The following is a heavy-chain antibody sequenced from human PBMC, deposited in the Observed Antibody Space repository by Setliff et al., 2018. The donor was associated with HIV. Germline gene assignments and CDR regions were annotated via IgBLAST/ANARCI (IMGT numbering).Heavy chain of an antibody. CDR2: VNNDGTDT. D-gene: IGHD2-15*01. J-gene: IGHJ3*02. CDR1: SYW. CDR3: ARGGFNHAFDI. Sequence: SYWMYWVRQAPGKGLVCVSRVNNDGTDTIYADSVKGRFTISRDIAKSTVYLQMGSLSADDTAVYYCARGGFNHAFDIWGQGTMVTVSS. V-gene: IGHV3-74*01.